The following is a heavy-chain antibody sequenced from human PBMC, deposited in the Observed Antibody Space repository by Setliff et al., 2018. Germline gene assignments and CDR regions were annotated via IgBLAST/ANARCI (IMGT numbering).Heavy chain of an antibody. J-gene: IGHJ4*02. V-gene: IGHV1-2*02. Sequence: WASVKVSCKASGYTFTGYYIHWVRQAPGQGLEWMGWINPHSGGTNFPQTFQGRVTMTRDTSINTAYMELRSLRSDDTAIYYCARGPPEFVVAPAEGKFDYWGQGTLVTVSS. CDR1: GYTFTGYY. CDR2: INPHSGGT. CDR3: ARGPPEFVVAPAEGKFDY. D-gene: IGHD2-15*01.